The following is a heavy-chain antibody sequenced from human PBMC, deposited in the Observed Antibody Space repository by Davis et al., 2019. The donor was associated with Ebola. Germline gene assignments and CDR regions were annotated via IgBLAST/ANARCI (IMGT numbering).Heavy chain of an antibody. CDR1: GGSISSYY. Sequence: SETLSLTCTVSGGSISSYYWGWVRQPPGKGLEWIGSIYYSGSTYYNPSLKSRVTISVDTSKNQFSLKLSSVTAADTAVYYCARGSAVLMVYAMDRYYYGMDVWGKGTTVTVSS. CDR2: IYYSGST. J-gene: IGHJ6*04. CDR3: ARGSAVLMVYAMDRYYYGMDV. D-gene: IGHD2-8*01. V-gene: IGHV4-39*07.